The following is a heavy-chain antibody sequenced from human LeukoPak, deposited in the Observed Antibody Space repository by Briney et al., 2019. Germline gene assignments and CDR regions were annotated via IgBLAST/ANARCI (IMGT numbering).Heavy chain of an antibody. D-gene: IGHD3-3*01. CDR2: IYYSGST. V-gene: IGHV4-31*03. Sequence: SQTLSLTCTVSGGSISSGGYYWSWIRQHPGKGLEWIRYIYYSGSTYYNPSLKSRVTISVDTSKNQFSLKLSSVTAADTAVYYCARVYDFCGGYYSFDYWGQGTLVTVSS. CDR1: GGSISSGGYY. J-gene: IGHJ4*02. CDR3: ARVYDFCGGYYSFDY.